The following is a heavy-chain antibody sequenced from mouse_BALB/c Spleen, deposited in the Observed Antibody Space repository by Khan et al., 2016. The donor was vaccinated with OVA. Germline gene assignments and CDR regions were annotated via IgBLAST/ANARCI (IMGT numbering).Heavy chain of an antibody. D-gene: IGHD1-2*01. CDR2: ISYSGST. J-gene: IGHJ2*01. V-gene: IGHV3-2*02. Sequence: EVKLLESGPGLVKPSQSLSLTCTVTCYSITSGYGWNWIRQFPGNKLEWMGYISYSGSTNYNPSLKSRISITRDTSKNQFFLQLKSVTTEDTATYYSAKTARIKDWGQGTTRTVYS. CDR1: CYSITSGYG. CDR3: AKTARIKD.